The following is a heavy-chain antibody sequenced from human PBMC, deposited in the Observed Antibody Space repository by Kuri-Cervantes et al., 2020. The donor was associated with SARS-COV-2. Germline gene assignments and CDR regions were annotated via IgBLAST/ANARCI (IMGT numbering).Heavy chain of an antibody. J-gene: IGHJ2*01. V-gene: IGHV3-23*01. CDR1: GFTFSSYA. CDR3: ARDGYSSSSSPPPKPGYYWYFDL. D-gene: IGHD6-6*01. CDR2: ISGSGGST. Sequence: GESLKISCAASGFTFSSYAMSWVRQAPGKGLEWVSAISGSGGSTYYADAVKGRFTISRDNSKNTLYLQMNSLRAEDTAVYYCARDGYSSSSSPPPKPGYYWYFDLWGRGTLVTVSS.